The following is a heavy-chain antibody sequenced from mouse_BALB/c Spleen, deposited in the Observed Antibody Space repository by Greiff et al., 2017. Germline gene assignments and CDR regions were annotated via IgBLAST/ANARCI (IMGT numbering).Heavy chain of an antibody. J-gene: IGHJ2*01. V-gene: IGHV2-6-7*01. D-gene: IGHD2-4*01. CDR3: AREGAYDYDRYYFDY. Sequence: VMLVESGPGLVAPSQSLSITCTVSGFSLTGYGVNWVRQPPGKGLEWLGMIWGDGSTDYNSALKSRLSISKDNSKSQVFLKMNSLQTDDTARYYCAREGAYDYDRYYFDYWGQGTTLTVSS. CDR2: IWGDGST. CDR1: GFSLTGYG.